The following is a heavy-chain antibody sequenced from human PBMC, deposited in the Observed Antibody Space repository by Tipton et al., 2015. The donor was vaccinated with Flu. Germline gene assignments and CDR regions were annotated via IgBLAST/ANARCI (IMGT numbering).Heavy chain of an antibody. CDR2: IYHSGST. J-gene: IGHJ4*02. D-gene: IGHD3-10*01. V-gene: IGHV4-59*12. CDR1: GGSISSYY. Sequence: TLSLICTVSGGSISSYYWSWIRQPPGKGLEWIGYIYHSGSTNYNPSLKSRVTMSVDTSKNQFSLRLTSVTAADTAVYYCARGSGSGTEMTFYVWGPGTVVTVSS. CDR3: ARGSGSGTEMTFYV.